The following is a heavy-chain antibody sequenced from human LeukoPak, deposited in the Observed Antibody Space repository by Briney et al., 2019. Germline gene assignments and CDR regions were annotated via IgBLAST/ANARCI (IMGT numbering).Heavy chain of an antibody. J-gene: IGHJ4*02. CDR3: ESQRVGATDY. V-gene: IGHV3-48*04. Sequence: GGSLRLSCAVSGFTFVSHAMNWVRQAPGKGLEWISFINHYGTIVYYVDSVKGRFTVSRDNAKNSLFLQMNSLRAEDTAVYYCESQRVGATDYWGQGTLVTVSS. D-gene: IGHD3-3*01. CDR2: INHYGTIV. CDR1: GFTFVSHA.